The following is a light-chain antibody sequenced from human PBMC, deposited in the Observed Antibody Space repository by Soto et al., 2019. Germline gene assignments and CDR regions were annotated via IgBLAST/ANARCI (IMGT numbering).Light chain of an antibody. CDR2: GAY. CDR1: QSVLYSSNNKNY. V-gene: IGKV4-1*01. Sequence: DIVMTQSPDSLAVSLGERATINCKSSQSVLYSSNNKNYLAWYQQKPGQAHRLLIYGAYNRATGIQDRFSGSGSGTDFTLTIRRLEPEDFAVYYCKQYGTSPRTFGQGTKVDIK. J-gene: IGKJ1*01. CDR3: KQYGTSPRT.